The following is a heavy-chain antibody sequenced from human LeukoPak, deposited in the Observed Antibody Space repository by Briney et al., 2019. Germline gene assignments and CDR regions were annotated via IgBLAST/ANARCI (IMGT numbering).Heavy chain of an antibody. D-gene: IGHD3-22*01. CDR1: GFTFSTYN. CDR2: INWNGGST. Sequence: GGSLRLSCAASGFTFSTYNMNWVRQAPGKGLEWVSGINWNGGSTGYADSVKGRFTISRDNAKNSLYLQMNSLRAEDTALYYCARDLYDSSGYYCPFDYWGQGTLVTVSS. CDR3: ARDLYDSSGYYCPFDY. J-gene: IGHJ4*02. V-gene: IGHV3-20*04.